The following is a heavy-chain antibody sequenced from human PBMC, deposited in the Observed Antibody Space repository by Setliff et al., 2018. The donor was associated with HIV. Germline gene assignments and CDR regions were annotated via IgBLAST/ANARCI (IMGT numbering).Heavy chain of an antibody. CDR1: GASISSNSYY. CDR3: AREGDGIDF. V-gene: IGHV4-39*02. CDR2: IYYNGNT. Sequence: PSETLSLTCSVSGASISSNSYYWGWIRQPPGKGLEWVGSIYYNGNTFYNQSLQSRVTISLDTSKNQFSLELRSVTAADSAVYYCAREGDGIDFWGQGTLVTSPQ. J-gene: IGHJ4*02. D-gene: IGHD2-21*02.